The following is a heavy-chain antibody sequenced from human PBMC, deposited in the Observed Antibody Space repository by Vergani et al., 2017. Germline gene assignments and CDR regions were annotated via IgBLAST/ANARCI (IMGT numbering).Heavy chain of an antibody. CDR1: GFDFTNSA. J-gene: IGHJ4*02. D-gene: IGHD5-24*01. V-gene: IGHV3-23*04. Sequence: EVQLVESGGGVVKPGGSLTISCATSGFDFTNSAMSWIRQAPGRGLQWVSGLTASASGISYADSVRGRFTISRDNSKNTLFLQMDSLRAEDTAVYYCAKSGWLQHFGAHYFDSWGQGILVTVSS. CDR2: LTASASGI. CDR3: AKSGWLQHFGAHYFDS.